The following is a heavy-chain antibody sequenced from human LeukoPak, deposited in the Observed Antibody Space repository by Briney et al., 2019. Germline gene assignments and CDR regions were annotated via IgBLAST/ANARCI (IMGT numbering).Heavy chain of an antibody. CDR2: INPNSVGT. CDR1: VYTFTGDY. J-gene: IGHJ4*02. V-gene: IGHV1-2*02. Sequence: EASLKVSCEASVYTFTGDYMHCVRQAPRQRREWMGWINPNSVGTNYAQNVEGRVTMTRDTSISTAYMELSRLRSDDTAVYFCARDIERFDNVWGSYRYMDYWGQGTLVTVSS. D-gene: IGHD3-16*02. CDR3: ARDIERFDNVWGSYRYMDY.